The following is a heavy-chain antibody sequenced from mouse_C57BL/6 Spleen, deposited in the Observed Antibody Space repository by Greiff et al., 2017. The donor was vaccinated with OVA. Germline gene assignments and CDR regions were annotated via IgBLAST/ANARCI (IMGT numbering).Heavy chain of an antibody. CDR2: ICTGGGT. CDR3: AREFYGSSPGYVDY. D-gene: IGHD1-1*01. Sequence: VKLVESGPGLVAPSQSLSITCTVSGFSLTSYAISWVRQPPGKGLEWLGVICTGGGTNYNSALKSSLSISKDNSKSQVFLKMNSLQTDDTARYYCAREFYGSSPGYVDYWGQGTTLTVAS. V-gene: IGHV2-9-1*01. CDR1: GFSLTSYA. J-gene: IGHJ2*01.